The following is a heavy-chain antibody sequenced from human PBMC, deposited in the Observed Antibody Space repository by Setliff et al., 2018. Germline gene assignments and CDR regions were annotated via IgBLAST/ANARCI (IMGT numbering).Heavy chain of an antibody. CDR3: AREPSPSDALDI. Sequence: SETLSLTCTVPGGSITSGNNYWSWIRQPAGKGLEWIGRIYSIGSATYNPSLKGRVTISLDRSENEFSLNLTSVTAADTAVYFCAREPSPSDALDIWGQGTMVTVSS. CDR2: IYSIGSA. CDR1: GGSITSGNNY. J-gene: IGHJ3*02. V-gene: IGHV4-61*02.